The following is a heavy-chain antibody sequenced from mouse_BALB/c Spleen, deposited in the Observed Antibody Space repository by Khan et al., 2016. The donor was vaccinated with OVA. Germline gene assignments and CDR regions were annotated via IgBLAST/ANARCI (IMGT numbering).Heavy chain of an antibody. CDR2: INPSNGGT. D-gene: IGHD1-1*02. CDR1: GYTFTSYY. V-gene: IGHV1-53*01. Sequence: QVRLQQSGAELVKPGASVRLSCKASGYTFTSYYLYWVKQRPGHGLEWIGYINPSNGGTNFNENFKTKATLTLDKSSSTAYMQLSRLTAEDAAVYYCTRAGYGAFAYWGQGTLVTVSA. CDR3: TRAGYGAFAY. J-gene: IGHJ3*01.